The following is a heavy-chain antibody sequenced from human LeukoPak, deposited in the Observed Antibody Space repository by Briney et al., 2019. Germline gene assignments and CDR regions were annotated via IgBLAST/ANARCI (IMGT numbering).Heavy chain of an antibody. V-gene: IGHV1-8*03. Sequence: ASVKVSCKASGYTFTSYDINWVRQATGQGLEWMGWTNPNSGNTGYAQKFQGRVTITRNTSISTAYMELSSLRSEDTAGCYCARVTMGSSSWPDQYYFDYWGQGTLVTVSS. CDR2: TNPNSGNT. CDR1: GYTFTSYD. J-gene: IGHJ4*02. CDR3: ARVTMGSSSWPDQYYFDY. D-gene: IGHD6-13*01.